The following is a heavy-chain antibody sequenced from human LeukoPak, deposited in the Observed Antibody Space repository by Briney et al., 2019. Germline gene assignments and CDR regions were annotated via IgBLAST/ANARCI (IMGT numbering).Heavy chain of an antibody. CDR3: ARESYYYGSGAYDP. Sequence: ASVKVSCKASGYTFTGYYMHWVRQAPGQGLEWMGWINPNSGGTNYAQKFQGRVTMTRDTSISTAYMELSRLRSDDTAVYYCARESYYYGSGAYDPWGQGTLVTVSS. D-gene: IGHD3-10*01. J-gene: IGHJ5*02. CDR2: INPNSGGT. CDR1: GYTFTGYY. V-gene: IGHV1-2*02.